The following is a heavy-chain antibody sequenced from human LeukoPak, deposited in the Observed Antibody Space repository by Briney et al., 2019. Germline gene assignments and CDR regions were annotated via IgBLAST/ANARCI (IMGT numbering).Heavy chain of an antibody. V-gene: IGHV1-69*05. CDR1: GGTFSSYA. Sequence: SSVKVSCKASGGTFSSYAISWVRQAPGQGLEWMGGIIPIFGTANYAQKFQGRVTITRNTSISTAYMELSSLRSEDTAVYYCARGLSSGRHYYYMDVWGKGTTVTVSS. CDR2: IIPIFGTA. D-gene: IGHD6-19*01. J-gene: IGHJ6*03. CDR3: ARGLSSGRHYYYMDV.